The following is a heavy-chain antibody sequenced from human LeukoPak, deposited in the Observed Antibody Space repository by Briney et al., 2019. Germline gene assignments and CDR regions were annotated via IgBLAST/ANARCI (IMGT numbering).Heavy chain of an antibody. V-gene: IGHV3-48*01. J-gene: IGHJ4*02. D-gene: IGHD1-26*01. Sequence: GGSLRLSCAASGFTFSSYSMNWVRQAPGKGLEWVSYISSSSTIYYADSVKGRFTISRDNAKNSLYLQMNSLRAEDTAVYYCARILGATRAMRCYFDYWGQGTLVTVS. CDR2: ISSSSTI. CDR1: GFTFSSYS. CDR3: ARILGATRAMRCYFDY.